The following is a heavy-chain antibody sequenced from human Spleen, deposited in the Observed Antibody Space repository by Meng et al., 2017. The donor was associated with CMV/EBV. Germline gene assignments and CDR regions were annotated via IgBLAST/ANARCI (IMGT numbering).Heavy chain of an antibody. CDR2: TSYDGNSQ. Sequence: GESLKISCAASGFTFSSNDMHWVRQAPGKGLEWVAVTSYDGNSQYYTDSVKGRFTISRDNSDNILYLQMNSLRPDDTAVYYCARDGGGFSSSPFDYWGQGTLVTVSS. CDR3: ARDGGGFSSSPFDY. CDR1: GFTFSSND. J-gene: IGHJ4*02. D-gene: IGHD6-13*01. V-gene: IGHV3-30*03.